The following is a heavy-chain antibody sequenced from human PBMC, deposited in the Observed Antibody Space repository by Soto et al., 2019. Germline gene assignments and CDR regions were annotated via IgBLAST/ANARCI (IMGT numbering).Heavy chain of an antibody. CDR3: SRGGGGGLFDR. CDR2: ISPRTTYK. J-gene: IGHJ4*02. D-gene: IGHD2-21*01. Sequence: QVQLVESGGGLVKPGGSLRLSCASSGFTFSDHYMSWIRRSPWQGLEFLSYISPRTTYKNYADSVKGRFTISRDNAKNALDLQLNSLRAEDTAIYYCSRGGGGGLFDRWGQGTFVTVSS. CDR1: GFTFSDHY. V-gene: IGHV3-11*06.